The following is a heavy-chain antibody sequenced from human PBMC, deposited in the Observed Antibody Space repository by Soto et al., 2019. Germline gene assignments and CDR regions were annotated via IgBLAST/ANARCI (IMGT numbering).Heavy chain of an antibody. CDR2: INAANGDT. CDR1: GYTFTSYG. D-gene: IGHD6-13*01. Sequence: APGEVSCKASGYTFTSYGIHLVRQAPGQRLEWMGWINAANGDTKYSPKFQGRVTITRDTSASTAYMELSSLRSEDTAVYYCVRRHVSATGIDWFDPWGQGTLVTVSS. J-gene: IGHJ5*02. V-gene: IGHV1-3*01. CDR3: VRRHVSATGIDWFDP.